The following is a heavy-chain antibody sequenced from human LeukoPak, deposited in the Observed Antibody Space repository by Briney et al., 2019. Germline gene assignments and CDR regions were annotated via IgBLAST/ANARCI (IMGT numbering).Heavy chain of an antibody. D-gene: IGHD6-19*01. V-gene: IGHV1-18*01. CDR2: ISAYNGNT. Sequence: ASVKVSCKASGYTFTSYDINWVRQATGQGLEWMGWISAYNGNTNYAQKLQGRVTMTTDTSTSTAYMELRSLRSDDTAVYYCARWVDSVAGLEYYFDYWGQGTLVTVSS. J-gene: IGHJ4*02. CDR1: GYTFTSYD. CDR3: ARWVDSVAGLEYYFDY.